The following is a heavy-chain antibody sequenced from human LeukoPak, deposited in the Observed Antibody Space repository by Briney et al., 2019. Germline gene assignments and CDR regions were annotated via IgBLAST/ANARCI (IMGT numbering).Heavy chain of an antibody. J-gene: IGHJ4*02. CDR1: GFIFSSYA. Sequence: GGSLRLSCAASGFIFSSYAMSWVRQAPGKGLEWVSTISGSGGSTYYADSVKGRFTISRDNSKNTVYLQMNSLRAEDTAVYYCARGVESLAANTLAYWGQGTLVTVSS. V-gene: IGHV3-23*01. CDR2: ISGSGGST. CDR3: ARGVESLAANTLAY. D-gene: IGHD3-16*01.